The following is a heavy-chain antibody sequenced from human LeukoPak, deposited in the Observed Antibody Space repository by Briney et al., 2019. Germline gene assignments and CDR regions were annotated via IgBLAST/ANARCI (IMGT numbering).Heavy chain of an antibody. CDR1: GFTFRNAW. V-gene: IGHV3-15*01. D-gene: IGHD4-23*01. CDR2: IKSKIDGGTL. Sequence: GGSLRLSCAGSGFTFRNAWMSWVRQAPGKGLEWVGRIKSKIDGGTLDYAAPVKGRFTISRDDSKNTMDLQMNSLKTEDTAVYYCTSISASAVGESFDYWGQGTQVTVSS. CDR3: TSISASAVGESFDY. J-gene: IGHJ4*02.